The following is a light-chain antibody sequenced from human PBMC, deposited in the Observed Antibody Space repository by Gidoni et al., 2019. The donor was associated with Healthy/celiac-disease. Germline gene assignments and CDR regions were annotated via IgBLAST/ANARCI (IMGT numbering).Light chain of an antibody. Sequence: QSALTQPASVSGSPGQSLTISCTGTSSDVGGYNSVSWYQQHPGKAPKLMIDDVSNRPSGVSNRFSGSKSGNTASLTISGLQAEDEADYYCRSYTSSSTLNVFGTGTKVTVL. CDR2: DVS. CDR3: RSYTSSSTLNV. J-gene: IGLJ1*01. V-gene: IGLV2-14*03. CDR1: SSDVGGYNS.